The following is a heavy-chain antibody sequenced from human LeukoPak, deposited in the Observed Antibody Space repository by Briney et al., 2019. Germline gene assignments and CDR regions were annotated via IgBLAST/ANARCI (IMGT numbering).Heavy chain of an antibody. CDR3: AKDYCGGDCYSGWYFDL. J-gene: IGHJ2*01. V-gene: IGHV3-9*01. Sequence: PGGSLRLSCAASGFTFVDYAMHWVRQAPGKGLEWVSGISYNSDTIAYADSVKGRFTISRDNAKNSLYLQMNSLRAEDTALYYCAKDYCGGDCYSGWYFDLWGRGTLVTVSS. CDR2: ISYNSDTI. CDR1: GFTFVDYA. D-gene: IGHD2-21*02.